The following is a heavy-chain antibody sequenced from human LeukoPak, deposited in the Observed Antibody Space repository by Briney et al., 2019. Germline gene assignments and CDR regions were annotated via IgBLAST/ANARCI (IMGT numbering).Heavy chain of an antibody. V-gene: IGHV3-23*01. D-gene: IGHD3-3*01. Sequence: GGSLRLSCAASGFTFSSYAMSWVRQAPGKGLEWVSTTSGSGGNTYYADSVKGRFTISRDNSKNTLYLQMNSLRAGDTAVYYCAKDLITISYYYMDVWGKGTTVTVSS. J-gene: IGHJ6*03. CDR1: GFTFSSYA. CDR3: AKDLITISYYYMDV. CDR2: TSGSGGNT.